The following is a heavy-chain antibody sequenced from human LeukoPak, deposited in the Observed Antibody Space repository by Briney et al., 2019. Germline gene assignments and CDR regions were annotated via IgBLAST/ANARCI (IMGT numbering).Heavy chain of an antibody. CDR3: ARGNHFDY. D-gene: IGHD1-14*01. CDR2: IYYSGST. CDR1: GGSISSSSYY. Sequence: SETLSLTCTVPGGSISSSSYYWGWIRQPPGKGLEWIGNIYYSGSTYYNPSLKSRVTISVDTSKNQFSLKLSSVTAADTAVYYCARGNHFDYWGQGTLVTVSS. V-gene: IGHV4-39*07. J-gene: IGHJ4*02.